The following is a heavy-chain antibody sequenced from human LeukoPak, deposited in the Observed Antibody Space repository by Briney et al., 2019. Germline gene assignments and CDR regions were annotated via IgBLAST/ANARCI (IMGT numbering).Heavy chain of an antibody. CDR3: AKGGIVVVTAQRWFDP. D-gene: IGHD2-21*02. CDR1: GFSFSSYE. J-gene: IGHJ5*02. V-gene: IGHV3-23*01. CDR2: ISGSGGST. Sequence: SGGSLRLSCAASGFSFSSYEMNWVRQAPGKGLEWVSAISGSGGSTYYADSVKGRFTISRDNSKNTLYLQMNSLRAEDTAVYYCAKGGIVVVTAQRWFDPWGQGTLVTVSS.